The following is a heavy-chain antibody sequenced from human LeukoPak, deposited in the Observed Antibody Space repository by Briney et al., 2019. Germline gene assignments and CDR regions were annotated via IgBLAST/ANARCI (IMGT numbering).Heavy chain of an antibody. CDR3: ARGGSIVAAHWGRFDP. CDR1: GYTFTSYY. D-gene: IGHD6-13*01. Sequence: ASVKVSCKASGYTFTSYYMHWVRQAPGQGLEWLGIINPSGGSTSYAQKFQGRVTMTRDMSTITVYMEMSSLRSEDAVVYYCARGGSIVAAHWGRFDPWGQGTLVTVSS. J-gene: IGHJ5*01. V-gene: IGHV1-46*01. CDR2: INPSGGST.